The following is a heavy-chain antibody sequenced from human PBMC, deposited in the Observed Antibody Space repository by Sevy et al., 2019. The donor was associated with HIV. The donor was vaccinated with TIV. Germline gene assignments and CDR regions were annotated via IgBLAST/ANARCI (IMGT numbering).Heavy chain of an antibody. V-gene: IGHV3-21*01. CDR1: GFTFSTYN. Sequence: GGSLRLSCAASGFTFSTYNMNWVRQPPGKGLEWVSSITSSSNYIYYADSLKGRFTISRDNAKNSLYLQMNSLRAEDTAVYYCARSWEQQLHDVLDIRDQGTMVTVSS. CDR3: ARSWEQQLHDVLDI. D-gene: IGHD6-13*01. J-gene: IGHJ3*02. CDR2: ITSSSNYI.